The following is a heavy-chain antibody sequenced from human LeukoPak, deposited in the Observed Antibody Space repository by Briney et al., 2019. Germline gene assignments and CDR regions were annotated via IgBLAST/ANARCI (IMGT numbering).Heavy chain of an antibody. CDR2: IKSNTDGGTT. CDR1: GFTFTNAW. V-gene: IGHV3-15*01. Sequence: PGGSLRLSCAASGFTFTNAWMRWVRQAPGKGLEWVGRIKSNTDGGTTDYAAPVKGRFTISRDDSKNTLYLQMNSLKTEDTAVYYCSRDVDYWGQGTLATVSS. J-gene: IGHJ4*02. CDR3: SRDVDY.